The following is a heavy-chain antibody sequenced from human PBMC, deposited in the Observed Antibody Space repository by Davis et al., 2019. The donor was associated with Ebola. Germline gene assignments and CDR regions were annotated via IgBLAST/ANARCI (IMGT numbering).Heavy chain of an antibody. J-gene: IGHJ4*02. CDR1: GFTFTSHS. Sequence: GESLKISCAASGFTFTSHSMNWVRQAPGRGLEWVSYISSTGSPIYYADSVKGRFTISRDNAKNSLYLQMNSLRAEDTAVYYCARDHRKIWRDFDYWGQGTLVTVSS. CDR2: ISSTGSPI. CDR3: ARDHRKIWRDFDY. V-gene: IGHV3-48*04. D-gene: IGHD5-24*01.